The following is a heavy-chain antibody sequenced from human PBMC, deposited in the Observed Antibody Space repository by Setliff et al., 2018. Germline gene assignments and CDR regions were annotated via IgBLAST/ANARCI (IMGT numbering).Heavy chain of an antibody. CDR3: ATGPRDSRNYLTWLGS. CDR1: GITFINAW. J-gene: IGHJ5*01. V-gene: IGHV3-15*01. D-gene: IGHD3-22*01. CDR2: IKSSREGATS. Sequence: PGGSLRLSCSVSGITFINAWMTRVRQAPGKGLEWVGRIKSSREGATSDYGAPAKGRFTISRDDSKQMIFLQMHNLKTEDTGFYYCATGPRDSRNYLTWLGSWGQGTLVTVSS.